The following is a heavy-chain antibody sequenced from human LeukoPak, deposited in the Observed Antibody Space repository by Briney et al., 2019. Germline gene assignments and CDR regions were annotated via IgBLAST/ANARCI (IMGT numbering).Heavy chain of an antibody. CDR3: AKAAYDYVWGSYPKDH. J-gene: IGHJ4*02. CDR1: GFTFSSYA. Sequence: GGSLRLSCAASGFTFSSYATSWVRQALGKGLEWVSAISGSGGSTYYADSVKGRFTISRDNSKNTPYLQMNSLRAEDTAVYYCAKAAYDYVWGSYPKDHWGQGTLVTVSS. CDR2: ISGSGGST. V-gene: IGHV3-23*01. D-gene: IGHD3-16*01.